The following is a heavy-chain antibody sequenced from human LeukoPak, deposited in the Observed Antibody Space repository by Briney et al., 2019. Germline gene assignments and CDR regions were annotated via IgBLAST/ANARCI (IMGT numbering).Heavy chain of an antibody. CDR1: GFTFNSYE. D-gene: IGHD6-6*01. CDR3: ARVYSSSSGKGMDV. Sequence: PGGSLGLSCAASGFTFNSYEMNWVRQAPGKGLEWVSYISSSGSTIYYADSVKGRFTISRDNAKNSLYLQMNSLRAEDTAIYYCARVYSSSSGKGMDVWGQGTTVTVSS. CDR2: ISSSGSTI. V-gene: IGHV3-48*03. J-gene: IGHJ6*02.